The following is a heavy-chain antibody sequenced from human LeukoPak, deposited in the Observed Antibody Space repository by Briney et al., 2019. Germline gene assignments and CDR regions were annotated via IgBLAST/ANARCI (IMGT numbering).Heavy chain of an antibody. J-gene: IGHJ3*02. CDR2: INHSGST. Sequence: SETLSLTCAVYGGSFSGYYWSWIRQPPGKGLEWIGEINHSGSTNYNPSLKSRVTISVDTSKNQFSLRLSSVTAADTAVYYCARSRARDAFDIWGQGTMVTVSS. V-gene: IGHV4-34*01. D-gene: IGHD6-6*01. CDR1: GGSFSGYY. CDR3: ARSRARDAFDI.